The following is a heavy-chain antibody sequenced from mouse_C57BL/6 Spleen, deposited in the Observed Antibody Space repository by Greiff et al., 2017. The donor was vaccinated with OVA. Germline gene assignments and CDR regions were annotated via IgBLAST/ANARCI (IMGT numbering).Heavy chain of an antibody. CDR3: ARDVAMDY. Sequence: EVKVEESGPGLVKPSQSLSLTCSVTGYSITSGYYWNWIRQFPGNKLEWMGYISYDGSNNYNPSLKNRISITRDTSKNQFFLKLNSVTTEDTATYYCARDVAMDYWGQGTSVTVSS. CDR1: GYSITSGYY. J-gene: IGHJ4*01. V-gene: IGHV3-6*01. CDR2: ISYDGSN.